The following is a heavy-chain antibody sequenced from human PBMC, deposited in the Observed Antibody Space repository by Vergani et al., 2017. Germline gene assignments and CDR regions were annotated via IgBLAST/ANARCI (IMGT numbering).Heavy chain of an antibody. CDR2: IYYSGST. CDR3: ARALLGFHYYMDV. V-gene: IGHV4-59*01. Sequence: QVQLQESGPGLVKPSETLSLTCTVSGVSISSYYWSWIRQPPGRGLEWIGYIYYSGSTNYNPSLKSRVTISVDTSKNQFSLNLSSVTAADPAVYYCARALLGFHYYMDVWGKGTTVAVSS. CDR1: GVSISSYY. J-gene: IGHJ6*03. D-gene: IGHD2-15*01.